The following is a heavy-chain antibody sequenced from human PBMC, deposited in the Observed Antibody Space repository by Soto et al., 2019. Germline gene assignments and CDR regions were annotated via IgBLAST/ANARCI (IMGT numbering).Heavy chain of an antibody. D-gene: IGHD2-15*01. CDR1: GGTFIRYA. J-gene: IGHJ6*02. CDR2: INPSGGST. Sequence: ASVTVSCQASGGTFIRYAISWVRQAPRQGLEWMGIINPSGGSTSYAQKFQGRVTMTRDTSTSTVYMELSSLRSEDTAVYYCSRGGSGYEGYSYYGMDVWGQGTTVTVSS. CDR3: SRGGSGYEGYSYYGMDV. V-gene: IGHV1-46*01.